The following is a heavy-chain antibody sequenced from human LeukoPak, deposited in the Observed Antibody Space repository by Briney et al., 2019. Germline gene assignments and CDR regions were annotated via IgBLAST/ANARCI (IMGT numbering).Heavy chain of an antibody. V-gene: IGHV3-64*01. CDR3: ARQLAGAGRGWFDP. J-gene: IGHJ5*02. CDR2: ISSNGMIT. CDR1: GFSFSSYA. Sequence: PGRSLRLSCAASGFSFSSYAMHWVRQAPGKGLEYVSAISSNGMITYYANSVKGRFTISRDNSKNTLYLQMGSLRAEDMAVYYCARQLAGAGRGWFDPWGQGTLVTVTS. D-gene: IGHD6-13*01.